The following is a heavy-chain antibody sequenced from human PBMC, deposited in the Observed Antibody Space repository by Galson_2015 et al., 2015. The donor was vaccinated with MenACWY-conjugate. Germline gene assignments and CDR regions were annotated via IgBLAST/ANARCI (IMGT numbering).Heavy chain of an antibody. V-gene: IGHV5-51*01. CDR1: GYYFTSYW. D-gene: IGHD1-26*01. Sequence: SGAEVKQPGESLKISCKGSGYYFTSYWIAWVRQIPGKGLEWMGLISPGDSNTRYSPSFQGQVTISADKSTSTAYLQWSSLKASDTAMYYCARHPPGGRGMDVWGQGTTVTVSS. J-gene: IGHJ6*02. CDR2: ISPGDSNT. CDR3: ARHPPGGRGMDV.